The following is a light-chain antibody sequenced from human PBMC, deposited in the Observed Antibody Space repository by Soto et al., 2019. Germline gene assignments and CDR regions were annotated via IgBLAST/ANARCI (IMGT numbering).Light chain of an antibody. Sequence: DIVMTQSPLSLPVTLGQPASISCRSSQSPVTTDGNTYLNWFQQRPGQSPRRLIYKVSIRDSGVPDRCSGSGSGTEFTLKISRVEVEDVGVYFCMQGTDWPYTFGQGTKLEI. CDR2: KVS. J-gene: IGKJ2*01. CDR3: MQGTDWPYT. CDR1: QSPVTTDGNTY. V-gene: IGKV2-30*01.